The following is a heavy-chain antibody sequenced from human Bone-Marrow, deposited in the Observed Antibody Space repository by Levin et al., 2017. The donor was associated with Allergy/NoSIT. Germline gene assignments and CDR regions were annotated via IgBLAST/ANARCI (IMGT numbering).Heavy chain of an antibody. J-gene: IGHJ5*02. CDR1: GGSISSGGYS. D-gene: IGHD3-10*01. CDR2: IYHSGST. Sequence: SETLSLTCAVSGGSISSGGYSWSWIRQPPGKGLEWIGYIYHSGSTYYNPSLKSRVTISVDRSKNQFSLKLSSVTAADTAVYYCARGLSVRGVSNWFDPWGQGTLVTVSS. V-gene: IGHV4-30-2*01. CDR3: ARGLSVRGVSNWFDP.